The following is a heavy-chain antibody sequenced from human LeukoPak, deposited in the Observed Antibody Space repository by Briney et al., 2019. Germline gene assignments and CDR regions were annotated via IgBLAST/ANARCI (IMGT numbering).Heavy chain of an antibody. V-gene: IGHV1-18*01. Sequence: ASVKVSCKASGYTFTSYGIIWVRQAPGQGLEWMGWINSYNGNTDYTQKLQGRVTMTTDTSTSTAYMELRSLRSDDTAVYYCARPDYGGNRGSFDIWGQGTMVTVSS. CDR3: ARPDYGGNRGSFDI. J-gene: IGHJ3*02. CDR2: INSYNGNT. CDR1: GYTFTSYG. D-gene: IGHD4-23*01.